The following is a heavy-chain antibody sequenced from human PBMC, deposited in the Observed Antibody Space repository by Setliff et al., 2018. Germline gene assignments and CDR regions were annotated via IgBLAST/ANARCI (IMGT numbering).Heavy chain of an antibody. CDR1: GGSVSPYF. D-gene: IGHD2-2*01. CDR3: ARGRMRGSCSGPSCTYDPFDI. CDR2: IYHNGNT. Sequence: SETLSLTCTVSGGSVSPYFWSWIRQPPGKGLEWIGYIYHNGNTNFNPSLKSRVNMSVDTSNNQFVLILRSVTAADTAVYYCARGRMRGSCSGPSCTYDPFDIWGQGTPVTVSS. V-gene: IGHV4-59*02. J-gene: IGHJ3*02.